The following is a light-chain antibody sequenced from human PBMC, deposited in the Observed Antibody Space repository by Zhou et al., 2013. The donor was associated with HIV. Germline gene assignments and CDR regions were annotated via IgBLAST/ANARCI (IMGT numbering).Light chain of an antibody. Sequence: EVLMTQSPVTLSVSPGARATLSCRASQSVDTYLAWYQQRPGQPPRLLIYDASTRATGVPVRFSGSGSGTDFTLTISRLEPEDFAVYYCQQYGSSPLYTFGPGTKLEI. J-gene: IGKJ2*01. CDR1: QSVDTY. CDR2: DAS. V-gene: IGKV3-20*01. CDR3: QQYGSSPLYT.